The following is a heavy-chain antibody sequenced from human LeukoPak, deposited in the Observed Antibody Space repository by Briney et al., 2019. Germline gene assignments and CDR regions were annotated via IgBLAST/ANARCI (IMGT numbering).Heavy chain of an antibody. J-gene: IGHJ4*02. CDR1: GGSFSGYY. CDR2: INHSGST. CDR3: ARGSAPDY. V-gene: IGHV4-34*01. Sequence: SETLSLTCAVYGGSFSGYYWSWIRQPPGKGLEWIGEINHSGSTNYNPSLKRRVTISVDTSKNQFSLKLSSVTAADTAVYYCARGSAPDYWGQGTLVTVSS.